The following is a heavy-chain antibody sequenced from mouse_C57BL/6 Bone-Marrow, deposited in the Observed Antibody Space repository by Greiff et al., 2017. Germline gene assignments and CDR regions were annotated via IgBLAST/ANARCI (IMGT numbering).Heavy chain of an antibody. Sequence: EVKLVESGGGLVKPGGSLKLSCAASGFTFSDSGMHWVRQAPEKGLEWVAYISSGSSTNYYADTVKGRFTIARDNAKSTLFLQMISLRSEDTAMYYCARGGLGRWWYFEVWGTGTTVTVSS. CDR2: ISSGSSTN. CDR1: GFTFSDSG. J-gene: IGHJ1*03. V-gene: IGHV5-17*01. D-gene: IGHD4-1*01. CDR3: ARGGLGRWWYFEV.